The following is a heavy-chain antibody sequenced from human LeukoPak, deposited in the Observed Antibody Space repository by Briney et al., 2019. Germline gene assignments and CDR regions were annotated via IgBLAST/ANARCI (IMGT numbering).Heavy chain of an antibody. D-gene: IGHD3-10*01. J-gene: IGHJ5*02. CDR2: IYYSGST. V-gene: IGHV4-39*07. CDR1: GGSIRSSSNYY. CDR3: ARGGYYGSGNDFRFDP. Sequence: SETLSLTCTVYGGSIRSSSNYYWGWLRQTPGKGLECIGSIYYSGSTYYNPSLKSRVTISVDTSKNQFSLKLSSVTAADTAVYYCARGGYYGSGNDFRFDPWGQGTLVTVSS.